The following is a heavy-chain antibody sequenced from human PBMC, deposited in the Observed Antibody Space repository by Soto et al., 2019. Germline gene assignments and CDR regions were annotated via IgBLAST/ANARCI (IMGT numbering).Heavy chain of an antibody. D-gene: IGHD1-1*01. CDR1: GYGFTTYG. CDR3: ARGRYGDY. J-gene: IGHJ4*02. Sequence: QVNLVKSGAEVKKPGASVKVSCKGSGYGFTTYGITWVRQAPGQGLEWMAWISAHNGNTNYAQKLQGRVTVTRDTSTSTAYMELRSLRSDDTAVYYCARGRYGDYWGQGALVTVSS. CDR2: ISAHNGNT. V-gene: IGHV1-18*01.